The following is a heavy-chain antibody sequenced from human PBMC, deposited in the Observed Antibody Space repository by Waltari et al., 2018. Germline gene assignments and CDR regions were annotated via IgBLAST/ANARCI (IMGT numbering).Heavy chain of an antibody. V-gene: IGHV3-23*01. J-gene: IGHJ4*02. CDR2: ISGSGGST. D-gene: IGHD3-22*01. Sequence: EVQLLESGGGLVQPGGSLRLSCAASGFTFSSYAMSWVRQAPGKGLEWVSAISGSGGSTYYADSVNGRFTISRDNSKNTLYLQMNSLRAEDTAVYYCAKADDSSGYLDYWGQGTLVTVSS. CDR1: GFTFSSYA. CDR3: AKADDSSGYLDY.